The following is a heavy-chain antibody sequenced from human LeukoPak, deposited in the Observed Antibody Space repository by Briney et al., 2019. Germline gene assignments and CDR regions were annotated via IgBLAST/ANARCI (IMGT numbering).Heavy chain of an antibody. CDR3: VRSEYTFGPIGY. CDR1: GYTFTSYH. CDR2: INPNSGGT. D-gene: IGHD5-18*01. Sequence: ASVKVSCKASGYTFTSYHVHWVRQAPGQGLEWMGRINPNSGGTNSAQIFQGRVAMTLDTSTSTAYMELSRLASDDSAVYFCVRSEYTFGPIGYWGQGTLVTVSS. V-gene: IGHV1-2*06. J-gene: IGHJ4*02.